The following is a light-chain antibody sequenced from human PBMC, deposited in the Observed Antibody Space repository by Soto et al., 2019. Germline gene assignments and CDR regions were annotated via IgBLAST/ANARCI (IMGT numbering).Light chain of an antibody. Sequence: QSALTQPRSVPGSPVQSVTISCTGTSSDVGGYDYVSWYQQHPGKAPKLMIFDVTERPSGVPNRFSGSKSGNTASLTISGLQAEDEADYYCCSYAGSYTFVDFGGGTKLTVL. J-gene: IGLJ2*01. CDR2: DVT. V-gene: IGLV2-11*01. CDR3: CSYAGSYTFVD. CDR1: SSDVGGYDY.